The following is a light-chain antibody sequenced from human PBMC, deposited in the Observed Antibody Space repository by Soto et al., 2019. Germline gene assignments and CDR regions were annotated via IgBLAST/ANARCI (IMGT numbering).Light chain of an antibody. J-gene: IGKJ4*01. CDR1: QSVSSN. CDR3: QQYFNWPPLT. V-gene: IGKV3-15*01. Sequence: EIVLTQSPATLSVSPGERATLSCRASQSVSSNLAWYQQKPGQAPRLLMFGASTRATNIPAGFSGSGSGTEFTLTISSLQSEDFAVYYCQQYFNWPPLTFGGGTKVDIK. CDR2: GAS.